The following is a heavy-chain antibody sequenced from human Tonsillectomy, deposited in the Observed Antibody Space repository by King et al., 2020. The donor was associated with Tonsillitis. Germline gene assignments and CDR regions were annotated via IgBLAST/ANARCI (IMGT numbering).Heavy chain of an antibody. CDR1: GFTFSSYA. J-gene: IGHJ4*02. CDR2: ISYDGSDQ. Sequence: VQLVESGGGVVQPGRSLRLSCAASGFTFSSYAMHWVRRAPGKGLEWVAVISYDGSDQYYAESVKGRFTISRDNSKNTLSLQLNSLRPDDTAVYYCARDGHESTEVVVTYFDYWGQGTLVTVSS. V-gene: IGHV3-30*01. CDR3: ARDGHESTEVVVTYFDY. D-gene: IGHD3-22*01.